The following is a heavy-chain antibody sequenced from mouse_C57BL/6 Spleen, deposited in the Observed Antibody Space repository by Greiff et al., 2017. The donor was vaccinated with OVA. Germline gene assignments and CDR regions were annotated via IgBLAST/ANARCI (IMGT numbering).Heavy chain of an antibody. D-gene: IGHD1-1*01. J-gene: IGHJ4*01. V-gene: IGHV1-64*01. CDR2: IHPNSGST. CDR3: ALLTVGASKDY. Sequence: QVQLQQPGAELVKPGASVKLSCKASGYTFTSYWMHWVKQRPGQGLEWIGMIHPNSGSTNYNEKFKSKATLTVDKSSSTAYMQLSSLTSEDSAVYYCALLTVGASKDYWGQGTSVTVSS. CDR1: GYTFTSYW.